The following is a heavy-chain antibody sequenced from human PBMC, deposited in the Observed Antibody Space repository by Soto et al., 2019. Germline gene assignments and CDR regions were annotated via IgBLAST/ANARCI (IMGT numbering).Heavy chain of an antibody. CDR2: ISGSAAST. CDR3: ARDQDASSNWYDAFDI. D-gene: IGHD6-13*01. Sequence: GGSLSLSCAASGFTFSSYGMHWVRQAPGKGLEWVSVISGSAASTYYADSVKGRFTISRDNSKNTLYLQMNSLRAEDTALYYCARDQDASSNWYDAFDIWGQGTVVTVSS. CDR1: GFTFSSYG. J-gene: IGHJ3*02. V-gene: IGHV3-23*01.